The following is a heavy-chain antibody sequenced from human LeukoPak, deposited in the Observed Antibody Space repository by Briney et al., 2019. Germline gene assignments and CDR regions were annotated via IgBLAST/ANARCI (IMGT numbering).Heavy chain of an antibody. Sequence: RAAVTVSCKASGYTFTGYYILWLRQAPGHAMEWLGWINPNRCGTHCAQKFQGRVTMTRNTSITTAYMELSSLRSDDTALYYWARGGCPGGNGYSIPFEYWGQGALVTGSS. CDR3: ARGGCPGGNGYSIPFEY. CDR2: INPNRCGT. J-gene: IGHJ4*02. CDR1: GYTFTGYY. V-gene: IGHV1-2*02. D-gene: IGHD2-15*01.